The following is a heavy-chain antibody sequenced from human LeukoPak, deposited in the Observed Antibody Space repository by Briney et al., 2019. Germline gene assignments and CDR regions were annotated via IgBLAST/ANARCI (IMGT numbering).Heavy chain of an antibody. Sequence: PSETLSLTCAVYGGSFSGYYWSWIRQPPGKGLEWIGEINHSGSTNYNPSLKSRVTISVDTSKNQFSLKLSSVTAADTAVYYCARGHHWNIDNWGQGTLVTVSS. D-gene: IGHD1-1*01. J-gene: IGHJ4*02. CDR2: INHSGST. V-gene: IGHV4-34*01. CDR1: GGSFSGYY. CDR3: ARGHHWNIDN.